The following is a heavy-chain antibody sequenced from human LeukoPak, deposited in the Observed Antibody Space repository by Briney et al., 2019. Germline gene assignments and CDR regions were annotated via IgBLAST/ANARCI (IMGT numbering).Heavy chain of an antibody. J-gene: IGHJ6*02. CDR1: GFTFSSYG. V-gene: IGHV3-30*02. CDR2: IRYDGSNK. Sequence: PGGSLRLSCAASGFTFSSYGMHWVRQAPGKGLEWVAFIRYDGSNKYYADSVKGRFTISRDNSKNTLYLQMNSLRAEDTAVYYCAKEDYSNVVWAMDVWGHGTTVTVPS. D-gene: IGHD4-11*01. CDR3: AKEDYSNVVWAMDV.